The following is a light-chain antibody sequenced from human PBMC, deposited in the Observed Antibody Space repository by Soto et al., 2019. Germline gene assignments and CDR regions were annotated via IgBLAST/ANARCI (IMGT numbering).Light chain of an antibody. CDR2: DAS. V-gene: IGKV1-5*01. CDR3: QQYNSYSPWT. J-gene: IGKJ1*01. Sequence: DIQMTQSPSTLSASVGDRVTITCRASQNVNKWLAWFQQKPGKVPKLLIFDASTLQTGVPSRFGGGGSGTEFTLTISGLQPDDFATYYCQQYNSYSPWTFGPRTKV. CDR1: QNVNKW.